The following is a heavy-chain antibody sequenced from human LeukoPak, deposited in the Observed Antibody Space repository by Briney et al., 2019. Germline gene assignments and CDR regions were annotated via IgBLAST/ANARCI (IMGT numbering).Heavy chain of an antibody. CDR2: ISYDGSNK. J-gene: IGHJ4*02. V-gene: IGHV3-30*18. D-gene: IGHD1-26*01. CDR3: AKDHPSGSYLDY. CDR1: GFTFSSYG. Sequence: PGGSLRLSCAASGFTFSSYGMHWVRQAPGKGLEWVAVISYDGSNKYYADSVKGRFTISRDNSKNTLYLQMNSLRAEDTAVYYCAKDHPSGSYLDYWGQGTLVTVSS.